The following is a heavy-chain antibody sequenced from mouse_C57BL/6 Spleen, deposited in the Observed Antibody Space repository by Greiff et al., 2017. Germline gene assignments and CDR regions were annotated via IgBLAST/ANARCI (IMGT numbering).Heavy chain of an antibody. V-gene: IGHV1-26*01. CDR2: INPNNGGT. D-gene: IGHD5-5*01. J-gene: IGHJ3*01. Sequence: EVQLQQSGPELVKPGASVKISCKASGYTFTDYYMNWVKQSHGKSLEWIGDINPNNGGTSYNQKVKGKATLTVDKSSSTAYMELRSLTSEDSAVYYCAKGLPLNGFAYWGQGTLVTVSA. CDR3: AKGLPLNGFAY. CDR1: GYTFTDYY.